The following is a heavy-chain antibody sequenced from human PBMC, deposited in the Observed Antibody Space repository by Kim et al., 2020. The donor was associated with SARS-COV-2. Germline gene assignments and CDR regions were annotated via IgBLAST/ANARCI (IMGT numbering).Heavy chain of an antibody. CDR2: IIPILGIA. CDR3: ARDHAKPPPYYYGMDV. J-gene: IGHJ6*02. V-gene: IGHV1-69*04. CDR1: GGTFSSYA. Sequence: SVKVSCKASGGTFSSYAISWVRQAPGQGLEWMGRIIPILGIANYAQKFQGRVTITADKSTSTAYMELSSLRSEDTAVYYCARDHAKPPPYYYGMDVWGQGTTVTVS.